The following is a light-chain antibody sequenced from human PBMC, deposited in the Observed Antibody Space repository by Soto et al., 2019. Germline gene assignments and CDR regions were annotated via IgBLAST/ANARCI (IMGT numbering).Light chain of an antibody. CDR2: EVS. Sequence: QSALTQPPSASGSPGQSVTISCTGTSSDVGGYNYVSWYQQHPGKAPRIMIYEVSERPSGVPDRFSGSKYGNTASLTVAGLQADDEADYYCSSYAGNNDLVFGGGTKLTVL. CDR1: SSDVGGYNY. J-gene: IGLJ2*01. CDR3: SSYAGNNDLV. V-gene: IGLV2-8*01.